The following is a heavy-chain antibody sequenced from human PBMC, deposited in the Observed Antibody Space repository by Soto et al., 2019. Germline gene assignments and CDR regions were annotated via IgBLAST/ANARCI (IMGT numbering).Heavy chain of an antibody. CDR3: ATVLMVVATIHAFDI. Sequence: ASVKVSCKVSGYTLTELSMHWVRQAPGKGLEWMGGFDPEDGETIYAQKFQGRVTMTEDTSTDTAYMELSSLRSEDTAVYYCATVLMVVATIHAFDICGQGTMVTVSS. CDR2: FDPEDGET. D-gene: IGHD5-12*01. V-gene: IGHV1-24*01. CDR1: GYTLTELS. J-gene: IGHJ3*02.